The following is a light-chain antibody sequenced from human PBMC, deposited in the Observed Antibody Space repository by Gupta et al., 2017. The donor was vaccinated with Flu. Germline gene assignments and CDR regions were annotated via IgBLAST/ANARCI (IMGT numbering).Light chain of an antibody. CDR3: QQANSLPRT. CDR1: QGISSG. CDR2: TAS. J-gene: IGKJ1*01. Sequence: GDRVTISCRASQGISSGLAWYQQKPGKTPQLLIHTASTLQNGVPSRFSGSASGTDFTLTISSLQPEDFATYYCQQANSLPRTFGQGTKVEIK. V-gene: IGKV1-12*01.